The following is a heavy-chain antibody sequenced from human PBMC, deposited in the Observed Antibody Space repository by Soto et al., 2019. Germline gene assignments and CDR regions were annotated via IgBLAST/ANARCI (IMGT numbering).Heavy chain of an antibody. V-gene: IGHV4-59*01. J-gene: IGHJ4*02. CDR1: GGSISNYY. CDR3: VRGGGGYGNGMIDY. D-gene: IGHD5-18*01. Sequence: PSETLSLTCTVSGGSISNYYWIWIRQSPGKGLEWIGYISYIGTTNYNPSLKSRVTISVDTSKNQFSLRLTSVTAADTAVYYCVRGGGGYGNGMIDYWGQGTPVTVSS. CDR2: ISYIGTT.